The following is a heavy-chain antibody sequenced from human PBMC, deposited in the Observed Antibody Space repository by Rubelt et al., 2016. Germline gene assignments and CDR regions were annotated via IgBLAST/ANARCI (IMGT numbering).Heavy chain of an antibody. J-gene: IGHJ5*02. V-gene: IGHV4-31*02. CDR1: GGSFTSGDDH. CDR3: AREMFDP. Sequence: QVQLQESGPELVKPSQTLSLSCTVSGGSFTSGDDHWTWIRQHPGKGLEWIGYIYYSGSTYYNPSLKSRVTIAVDTSKNQFSLKLGEVAAAERAVYYCAREMFDPWGQGTLVTVSA. CDR2: IYYSGST.